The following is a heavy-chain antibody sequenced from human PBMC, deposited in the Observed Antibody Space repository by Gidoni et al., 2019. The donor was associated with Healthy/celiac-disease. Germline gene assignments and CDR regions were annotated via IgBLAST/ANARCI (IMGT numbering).Heavy chain of an antibody. J-gene: IGHJ4*02. CDR1: GGPCSGDY. Sequence: QVQLQQWGAGLLKPSEPLSLPCGVCGGPCSGDYWSWLRPPPGQGRGWSGENHHSGSTNYHPSLKSRVTISVDTTKNQFSMKRSSVTAADTAVYYCAGGRRIVITRMGYFDYWGQGTLVTVSS. V-gene: IGHV4-34*01. D-gene: IGHD3-22*01. CDR3: AGGRRIVITRMGYFDY. CDR2: NHHSGST.